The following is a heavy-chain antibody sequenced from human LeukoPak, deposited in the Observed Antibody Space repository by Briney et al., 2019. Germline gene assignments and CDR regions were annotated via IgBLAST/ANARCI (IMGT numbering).Heavy chain of an antibody. V-gene: IGHV5-51*01. CDR3: ARLVAYSSGWYAEFDY. CDR2: IYPGDSDT. D-gene: IGHD6-19*01. CDR1: GYSFTSYW. J-gene: IGHJ4*02. Sequence: GESLKISCKGSGYSFTSYWIGWVRQMPGKGLEWMGIIYPGDSDTRYSPSFQGQVTISADKSISTAYLQWSSLKASDTAMYYCARLVAYSSGWYAEFDYWGQGTLVTVSS.